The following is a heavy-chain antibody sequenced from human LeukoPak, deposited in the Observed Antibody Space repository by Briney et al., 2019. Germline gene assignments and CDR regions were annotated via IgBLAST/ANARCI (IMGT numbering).Heavy chain of an antibody. Sequence: PGRSLRLSCAASGFTFDVYAMHWVRQAPGKGLEWVSGISWNSGSIGYADSVKGRFTISRDNAKSTLYLQMNSLRADDMALYYCTRASGYSSGAVDYWGQGTLVTVSS. J-gene: IGHJ4*02. CDR1: GFTFDVYA. CDR3: TRASGYSSGAVDY. V-gene: IGHV3-9*03. CDR2: ISWNSGSI. D-gene: IGHD5-18*01.